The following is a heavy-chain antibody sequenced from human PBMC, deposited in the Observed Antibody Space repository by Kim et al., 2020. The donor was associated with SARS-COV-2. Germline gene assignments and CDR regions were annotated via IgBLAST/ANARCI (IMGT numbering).Heavy chain of an antibody. J-gene: IGHJ4*02. V-gene: IGHV4-30-2*01. Sequence: YYNPSLRSRVTISLDRYKNQFSLKVNSMIAADTAVYYCARGGGYNSPFDYWGQGTLVTVSS. D-gene: IGHD5-12*01. CDR3: ARGGGYNSPFDY.